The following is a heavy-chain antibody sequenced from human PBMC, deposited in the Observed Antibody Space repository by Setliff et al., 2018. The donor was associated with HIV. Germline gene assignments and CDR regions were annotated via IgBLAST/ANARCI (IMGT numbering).Heavy chain of an antibody. CDR2: IKQDGSEK. CDR1: GFTFSTYW. Sequence: SCAASGFTFSTYWMSWVRQAPGKGLEWVANIKQDGSEKFYVDSVKGRFTISRDNAKNSLYLQMNSLRAEDTAVYYCARDPYPYFDYGDWYFDLWGRGTLVTVSS. CDR3: ARDPYPYFDYGDWYFDL. J-gene: IGHJ2*01. V-gene: IGHV3-7*01. D-gene: IGHD4-17*01.